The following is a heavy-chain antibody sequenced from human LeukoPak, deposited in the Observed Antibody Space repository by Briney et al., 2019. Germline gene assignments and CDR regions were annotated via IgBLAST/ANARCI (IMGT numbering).Heavy chain of an antibody. V-gene: IGHV3-74*03. Sequence: PGGSLRLSCTASGFTFSSYWMHWVRQAPGKGLVWVSRVNSDGSSTEYADSVKGRFTISRDNAKNTLYLQMNSLRAEDTAVYYCAKKNMAAAGAFWFDPWGQGTLVTVSS. D-gene: IGHD6-13*01. CDR2: VNSDGSST. J-gene: IGHJ5*02. CDR1: GFTFSSYW. CDR3: AKKNMAAAGAFWFDP.